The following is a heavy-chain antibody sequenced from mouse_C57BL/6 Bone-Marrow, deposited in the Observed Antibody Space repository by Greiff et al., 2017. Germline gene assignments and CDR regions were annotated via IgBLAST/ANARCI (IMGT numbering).Heavy chain of an antibody. D-gene: IGHD1-1*01. CDR2: IYPGDGDT. V-gene: IGHV1-82*01. Sequence: QVQLQQSGPELVKPGASVKISCKASGYAFGSSWMNWVKHRPGKGLEWIGRIYPGDGDTNYKGKFKGKATLTADKSSSTAYMQLSSLTSEDSAVYFCARIYYYAWYFDVWGTGTTVTVSS. CDR1: GYAFGSSW. CDR3: ARIYYYAWYFDV. J-gene: IGHJ1*03.